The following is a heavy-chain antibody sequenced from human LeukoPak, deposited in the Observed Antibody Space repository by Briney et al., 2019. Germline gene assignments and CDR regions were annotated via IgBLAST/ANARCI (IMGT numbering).Heavy chain of an antibody. J-gene: IGHJ4*02. Sequence: SETLSLTCTVSGGSISSGGYYWSWTRQHPGKGLEWIGYIYYSGSTYYNPSLESRVTISVDTSKNQFSLKLSSVTAADTAVYYCARVDGDYAFDYWGQGTLVTVSS. CDR1: GGSISSGGYY. CDR2: IYYSGST. CDR3: ARVDGDYAFDY. D-gene: IGHD4-17*01. V-gene: IGHV4-31*03.